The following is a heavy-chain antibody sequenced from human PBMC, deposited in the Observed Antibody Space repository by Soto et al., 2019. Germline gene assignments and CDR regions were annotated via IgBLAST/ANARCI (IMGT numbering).Heavy chain of an antibody. V-gene: IGHV1-18*01. D-gene: IGHD2-2*01. Sequence: ASVKVSCKASGYTFTSYGISWVRQAPGQGLEWMGWISAYNGNTNYAQKLQGRATMTTDTSTSTAYMELRSLRSDDTAVYYCAREGVVPADPYYYYYGMDVWGQGTPVTVYS. J-gene: IGHJ6*02. CDR3: AREGVVPADPYYYYYGMDV. CDR1: GYTFTSYG. CDR2: ISAYNGNT.